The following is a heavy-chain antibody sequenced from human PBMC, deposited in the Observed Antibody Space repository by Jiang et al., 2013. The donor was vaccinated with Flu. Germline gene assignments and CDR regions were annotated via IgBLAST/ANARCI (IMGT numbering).Heavy chain of an antibody. CDR1: GGSISSSSYY. Sequence: GSGLVKPSETLSLTCTVSGGSISSSSYYWGWIRQPPGKGLEWIGSIYYSGSTYYNPSLKSRVTISVDTSKNQFSLKLSSVTAADTAVYYCARVGNTVADNDYWGQGNPGHRLL. CDR2: IYYSGST. CDR3: ARVGNTVADNDY. J-gene: IGHJ4*02. V-gene: IGHV4-39*01. D-gene: IGHD6-19*01.